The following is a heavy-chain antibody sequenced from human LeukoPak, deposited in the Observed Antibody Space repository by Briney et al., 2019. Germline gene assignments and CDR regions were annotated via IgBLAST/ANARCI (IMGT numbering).Heavy chain of an antibody. V-gene: IGHV3-7*01. CDR3: ARDECGGDCSYFDY. CDR2: IKQDGSEK. Sequence: GGSLRLSCAASGFTFSSYWMSWVRQAPGKGLEWVANIKQDGSEKYYVDSVKGRFTISRDNAKNSLYLQMNSLRAEDTAVYYCARDECGGDCSYFDYWGQGTLVTVSS. J-gene: IGHJ4*02. D-gene: IGHD2-21*02. CDR1: GFTFSSYW.